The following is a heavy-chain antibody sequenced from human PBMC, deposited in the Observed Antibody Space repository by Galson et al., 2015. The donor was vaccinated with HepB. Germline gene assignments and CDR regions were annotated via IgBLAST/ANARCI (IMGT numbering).Heavy chain of an antibody. CDR2: IIPIFGTA. D-gene: IGHD3-3*01. J-gene: IGHJ4*02. Sequence: SVKVSCKASGGTFNYYTINWVRQAPGQGLEWVGEIIPIFGTANYAQEFQGRVTITADASTSTAFMELRSLRSEDTAVYYCAFGIRFPVMPPDYWGQGTLVTVSS. V-gene: IGHV1-69*13. CDR1: GGTFNYYT. CDR3: AFGIRFPVMPPDY.